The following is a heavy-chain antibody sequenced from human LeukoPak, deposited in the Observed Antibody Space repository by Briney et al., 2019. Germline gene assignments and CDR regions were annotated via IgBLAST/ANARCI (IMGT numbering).Heavy chain of an antibody. D-gene: IGHD3-10*01. V-gene: IGHV3-11*01. CDR3: AKGGAVSSKSITMVRGTRRYYHYMDV. J-gene: IGHJ6*03. CDR2: ISSSGSTI. Sequence: GGSLRLSCAASGFTFSDYYMSWIRQAPGKGLEWVSYISSSGSTIYYADSVKGRFTISRDNAKNSLYLQMNSLRVEDTAVYYCAKGGAVSSKSITMVRGTRRYYHYMDVWGKGTTVTISS. CDR1: GFTFSDYY.